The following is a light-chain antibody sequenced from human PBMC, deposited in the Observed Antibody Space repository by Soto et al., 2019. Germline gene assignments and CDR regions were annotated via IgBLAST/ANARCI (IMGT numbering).Light chain of an antibody. CDR1: SSNIGARYD. CDR3: QSYDSSLSGYV. J-gene: IGLJ1*01. V-gene: IGLV1-40*01. Sequence: QSVLTQPPSVSGAPGQRVTISCTGSSSNIGARYDVHWYQQFPGTAPKLLISGNSNRPSGVPDRFSGSKSGTSASLAITGLQAEDEADYYCQSYDSSLSGYVFGTGTKLTVL. CDR2: GNS.